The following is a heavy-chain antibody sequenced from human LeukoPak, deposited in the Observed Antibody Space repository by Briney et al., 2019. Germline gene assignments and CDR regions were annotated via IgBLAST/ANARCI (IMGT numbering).Heavy chain of an antibody. J-gene: IGHJ6*02. CDR1: GFTVSSNY. CDR3: ATSGAPGYYYGTDV. V-gene: IGHV3-66*01. D-gene: IGHD1-26*01. CDR2: ISTSGTT. Sequence: GGSLRLSCAASGFTVSSNYMSWVRQAPGKGLEWVSIISTSGTTSYADSVKGRFTISRDNSRNTLYLQMNSLRAEDTAVYYCATSGAPGYYYGTDVWGQGTTVTVSS.